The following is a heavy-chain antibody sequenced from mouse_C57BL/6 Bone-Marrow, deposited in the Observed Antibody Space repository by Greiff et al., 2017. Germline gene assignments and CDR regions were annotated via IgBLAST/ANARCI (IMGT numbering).Heavy chain of an antibody. J-gene: IGHJ1*03. V-gene: IGHV1-81*01. Sequence: VQLQQSGAELARPGASVKLSCKASGYTFTSYGISWVKQRTGQGLEWIGEIYPRSGNTYYNEKFKGKATLTADKSSSTAYMELRSLTSEDSAVYFCARNRAGSSYWYFDVWGTGTTVTVSS. CDR1: GYTFTSYG. D-gene: IGHD1-1*01. CDR2: IYPRSGNT. CDR3: ARNRAGSSYWYFDV.